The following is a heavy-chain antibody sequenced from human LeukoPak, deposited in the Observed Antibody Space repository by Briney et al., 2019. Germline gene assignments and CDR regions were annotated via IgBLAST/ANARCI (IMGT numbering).Heavy chain of an antibody. CDR2: IYPGDSDT. Sequence: GGSLKISCKGSGYSFSTYWIAWVRQMPGKDLEWMGIIYPGDSDTRYSPSFQGQVTISADKSISTAYLQWSSLKASDTAMYYCARQRGGSFDYWGQGTLVTVSS. CDR3: ARQRGGSFDY. J-gene: IGHJ4*02. CDR1: GYSFSTYW. D-gene: IGHD2-15*01. V-gene: IGHV5-51*01.